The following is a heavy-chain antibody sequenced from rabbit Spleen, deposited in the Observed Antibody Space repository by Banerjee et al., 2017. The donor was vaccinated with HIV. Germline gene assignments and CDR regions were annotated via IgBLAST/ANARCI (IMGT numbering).Heavy chain of an antibody. CDR2: IDPVFGTT. CDR3: ARDLPDIIGWNFGF. CDR1: GFTISISDW. Sequence: QSLEESGGDLVKPGASLTLTCTASGFTISISDWIYWVRQAPGKGLEWIGYIDPVFGTTHYASWAKGRFTISKTSSTKVTLQMTSLTAADTATYFCARDLPDIIGWNFGFWGPGTLVTVS. D-gene: IGHD1-1*01. J-gene: IGHJ6*01. V-gene: IGHV1S40*01.